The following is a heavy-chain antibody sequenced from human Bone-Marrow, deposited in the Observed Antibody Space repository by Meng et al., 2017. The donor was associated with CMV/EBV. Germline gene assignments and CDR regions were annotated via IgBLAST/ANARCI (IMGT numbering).Heavy chain of an antibody. CDR1: GGSISISNYY. Sequence: SETLSLTCTVSGGSISISNYYWGWIRQPPGKALEWIGNIYYSGSTYYNPSLKSRVTISVDTSKNQFSLKLSSVTAADTAVYYCRTYQLLNAFDIWGQGTMVTVSS. J-gene: IGHJ3*02. D-gene: IGHD2-2*01. CDR3: RTYQLLNAFDI. CDR2: IYYSGST. V-gene: IGHV4-39*01.